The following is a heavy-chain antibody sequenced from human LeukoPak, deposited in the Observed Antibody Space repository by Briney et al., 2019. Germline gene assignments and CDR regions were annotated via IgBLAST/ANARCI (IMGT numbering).Heavy chain of an antibody. Sequence: GRSLRLSCAASGFTFSIYGMHWVRQAPGKGLEWVAVIWYDGSNKYYADSVKGRFTISRDNSKNTLYLQMNSLRAEDTAVYYCARQVVAATWDAFDIWGQGTMVTVSS. CDR2: IWYDGSNK. J-gene: IGHJ3*02. D-gene: IGHD2-15*01. V-gene: IGHV3-33*01. CDR1: GFTFSIYG. CDR3: ARQVVAATWDAFDI.